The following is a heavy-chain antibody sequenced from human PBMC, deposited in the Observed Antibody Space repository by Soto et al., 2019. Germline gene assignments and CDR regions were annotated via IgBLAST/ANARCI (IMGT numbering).Heavy chain of an antibody. Sequence: QVTVKESGPVLVKPTETLTLTCTVSGFSLSNAGLGVSWIRQPPGKALEWLAHIFSNDEKSYSTSLKSRLTISKDPSKSQVVLIMTNMDPVDTATYYCASTYSTSWYGFDPWGQGTLVTVSS. CDR1: GFSLSNAGLG. CDR3: ASTYSTSWYGFDP. V-gene: IGHV2-26*04. CDR2: IFSNDEK. J-gene: IGHJ5*02. D-gene: IGHD6-13*01.